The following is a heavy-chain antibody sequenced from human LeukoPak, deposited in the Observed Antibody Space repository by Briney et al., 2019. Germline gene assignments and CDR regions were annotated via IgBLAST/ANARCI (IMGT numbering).Heavy chain of an antibody. CDR3: TRHHYGSGSSGFDY. D-gene: IGHD3-10*01. Sequence: GGSLRLSCAASGFTFSNAWMSWVRQAPGKGLEWVGFIRNKAYGGTTEYAASVKGRFTISRDDSKSIAYLQMNSLKTEDTAVYYCTRHHYGSGSSGFDYWGQGTLVTVSS. J-gene: IGHJ4*02. V-gene: IGHV3-49*04. CDR2: IRNKAYGGTT. CDR1: GFTFSNAW.